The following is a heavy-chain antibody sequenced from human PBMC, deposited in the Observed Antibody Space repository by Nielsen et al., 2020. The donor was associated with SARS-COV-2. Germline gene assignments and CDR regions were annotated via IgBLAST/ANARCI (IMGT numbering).Heavy chain of an antibody. Sequence: ASVKISCKTSGYTFPTYGVTWVRQAPGQGLEWMGCISARNGHTHYAQTFQGRVTLTTDTSTGTAYMELTSLTSDDTAVYYCARTVTTDLYYFHMDVWGQGTTVTVSS. J-gene: IGHJ6*03. CDR3: ARTVTTDLYYFHMDV. CDR1: GYTFPTYG. D-gene: IGHD4-11*01. V-gene: IGHV1-18*04. CDR2: ISARNGHT.